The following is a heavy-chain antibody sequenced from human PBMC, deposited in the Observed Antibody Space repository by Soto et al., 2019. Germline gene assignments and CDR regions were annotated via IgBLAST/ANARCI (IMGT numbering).Heavy chain of an antibody. J-gene: IGHJ4*02. D-gene: IGHD3-10*01. CDR3: TTDLPSGPEDY. V-gene: IGHV3-15*07. Sequence: PGGSLRLSCAASGFTFSNAWMNWVRQAPGKGLEGVGRIKSKSDGGTIDYAAPVKGRFTISRDDSKNTLYLQMNSLKTEDTAVYYCTTDLPSGPEDYWGQGTLVTVSS. CDR2: IKSKSDGGTI. CDR1: GFTFSNAW.